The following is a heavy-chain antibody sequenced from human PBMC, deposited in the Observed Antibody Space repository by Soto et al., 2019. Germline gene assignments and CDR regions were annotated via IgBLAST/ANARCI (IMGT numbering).Heavy chain of an antibody. Sequence: ASVKVSCKASCYTFSKSGISWVRQAPGQGLEWMGWISTYNGDTNYAQTFQGRVTMTTDTSTSTVHMEVRSLRSDDTAVYYCAREGVAPYYYYGMDVWG. CDR1: CYTFSKSG. J-gene: IGHJ6*02. V-gene: IGHV1-18*01. CDR3: AREGVAPYYYYGMDV. CDR2: ISTYNGDT. D-gene: IGHD5-12*01.